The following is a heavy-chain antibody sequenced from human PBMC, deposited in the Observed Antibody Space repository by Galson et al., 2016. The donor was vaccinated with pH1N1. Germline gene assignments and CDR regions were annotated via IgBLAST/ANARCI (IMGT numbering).Heavy chain of an antibody. D-gene: IGHD3-3*01. CDR3: ARGVIDYDFWSGYQDHAAFDI. CDR2: TYYRSKWYN. CDR1: GDSVSSNSAT. J-gene: IGHJ3*02. V-gene: IGHV6-1*01. Sequence: CAIPGDSVSSNSATWNWIRQSPSRGLEWLGRTYYRSKWYNDYAESVKSRIIISPDTSKNQLSLQLNSVTPADTAVYYCARGVIDYDFWSGYQDHAAFDIWGQGTMVILSS.